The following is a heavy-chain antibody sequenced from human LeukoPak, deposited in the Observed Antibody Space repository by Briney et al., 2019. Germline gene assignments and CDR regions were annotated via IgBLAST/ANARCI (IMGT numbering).Heavy chain of an antibody. V-gene: IGHV3-33*08. CDR2: IWYDGSKS. J-gene: IGHJ4*02. CDR3: VRDRGGYHYFDY. CDR1: GFTFSSYA. D-gene: IGHD3-16*02. Sequence: GGSLRLSCAASGFTFSSYAMSWVRQAPGKGLEWVAIIWYDGSKSYYADSVKDRFTFSRDNSKNTVYLQMNGLRADDTAVYFCVRDRGGYHYFDYWGQGTLVTVSS.